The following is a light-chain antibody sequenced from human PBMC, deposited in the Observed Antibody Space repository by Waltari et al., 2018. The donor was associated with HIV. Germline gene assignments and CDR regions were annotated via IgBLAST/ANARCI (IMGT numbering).Light chain of an antibody. V-gene: IGKV2-28*01. CDR1: QSLLHSRGYNY. CDR3: MQALQTPPT. J-gene: IGKJ4*01. CDR2: LAS. Sequence: DIVMTQSPLSLPVTPGEPASISCRSSQSLLHSRGYNYLSWYLRKPGPSPQLLIYLASNRACGVPDMFSGNASGTNFTLQISRGEAEDVGIYYCMQALQTPPTFGGGTNVEVK.